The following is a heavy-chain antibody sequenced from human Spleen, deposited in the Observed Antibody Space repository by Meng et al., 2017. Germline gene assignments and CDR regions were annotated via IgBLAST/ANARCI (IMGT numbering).Heavy chain of an antibody. Sequence: QVQAQQGGRGLFTPSVHLSLTCVVSGGSLRDYYWSWIRQPPGKGLEWIGEINHSGSTNYNPSLESRATISVDTSQNNLSLKLSSVTAADSAVYYCARGPTTMAHDFDYWGQGTLVTVSS. J-gene: IGHJ4*02. D-gene: IGHD4-11*01. V-gene: IGHV4-34*01. CDR3: ARGPTTMAHDFDY. CDR1: GGSLRDYY. CDR2: INHSGST.